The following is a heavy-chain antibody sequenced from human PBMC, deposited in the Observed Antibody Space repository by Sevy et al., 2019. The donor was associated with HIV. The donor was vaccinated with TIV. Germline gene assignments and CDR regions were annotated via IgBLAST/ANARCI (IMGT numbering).Heavy chain of an antibody. CDR1: GGTFNNYA. D-gene: IGHD6-13*01. CDR2: IIPMFGSA. J-gene: IGHJ4*02. V-gene: IGHV1-69*13. CDR3: AKSISWYASFDS. Sequence: ASVKVSCKASGGTFNNYAVNWVRQAPGHGLEWMGGIIPMFGSANYVQKFQGRVTITADESMSTAYMEVSSLRSDDTAVYYCAKSISWYASFDSWGQGTLVTVSS.